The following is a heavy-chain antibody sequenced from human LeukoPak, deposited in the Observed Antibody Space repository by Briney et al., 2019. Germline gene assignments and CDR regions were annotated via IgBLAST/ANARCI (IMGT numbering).Heavy chain of an antibody. CDR3: ASRPLTMGEGWFDP. Sequence: PSETLSLTCTVSGGSVSSNSNYWSWIRQPPGKGPEWIGYISYSGSTDYNPSLKSRVSMSLGMSKNELSLKLDSVTAADTAVYYCASRPLTMGEGWFDPWGQGTLVTVSS. CDR1: GGSVSSNSNY. V-gene: IGHV4-61*01. D-gene: IGHD3-10*01. J-gene: IGHJ5*02. CDR2: ISYSGST.